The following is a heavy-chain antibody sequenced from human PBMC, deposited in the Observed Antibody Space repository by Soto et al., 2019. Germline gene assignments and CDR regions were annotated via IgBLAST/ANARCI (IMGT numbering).Heavy chain of an antibody. D-gene: IGHD5-12*01. CDR2: ISSSSSYI. V-gene: IGHV3-21*01. J-gene: IGHJ3*02. CDR1: GFTFSSYS. CDR3: ARERPRGYDYGWDAFDI. Sequence: GGSLRLSCAASGFTFSSYSMNWVRQAPGKGLEWVSSISSSSSYIYYADSVKGRFTISRDNAKNSLYLQMNSLRAEDTAVYYCARERPRGYDYGWDAFDIWGQGTMVTVSS.